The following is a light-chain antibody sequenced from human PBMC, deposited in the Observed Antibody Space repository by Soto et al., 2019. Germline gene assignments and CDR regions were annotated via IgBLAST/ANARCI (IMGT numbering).Light chain of an antibody. Sequence: EIVMTQSPATLSVSPGERATLSCRVSQSVSSNLAWYQQKPGQDPRLLIYGASTRATGIPARFSGSGSGTEFTLTISSLQSEDFAVYYCQQYNNWPPLTFGGGTKVEIK. CDR2: GAS. J-gene: IGKJ4*01. CDR3: QQYNNWPPLT. V-gene: IGKV3-15*01. CDR1: QSVSSN.